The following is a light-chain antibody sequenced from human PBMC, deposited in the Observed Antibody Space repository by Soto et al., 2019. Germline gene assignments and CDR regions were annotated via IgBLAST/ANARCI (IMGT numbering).Light chain of an antibody. CDR2: NNN. Sequence: QSVLTQPPSASGTPGQRVTISCSGSSSNIGTNTVNWYLQLPGTAPKLLMYNNNQRPSGVPERFSGSKSGTSASLAIGGLQSEDEADYYCAAWDESLDGFYVFGSGTKVTVL. CDR1: SSNIGTNT. J-gene: IGLJ1*01. V-gene: IGLV1-44*01. CDR3: AAWDESLDGFYV.